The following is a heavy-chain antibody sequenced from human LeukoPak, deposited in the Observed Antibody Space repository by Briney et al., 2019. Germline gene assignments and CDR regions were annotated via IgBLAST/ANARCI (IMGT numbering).Heavy chain of an antibody. CDR2: FKSKTDGGTT. V-gene: IGHV3-15*01. D-gene: IGHD6-6*01. J-gene: IGHJ4*02. Sequence: PXGSLRLSCAGSGFPFSKAWMGWVRQIPGEGLEWLGRFKSKTDGGTTDFAAPVKGRFILSRDDSKNTLYLQMNSLKIEDTAVYYCTSDRGIAARPLFDLWGQGTLVTVSS. CDR3: TSDRGIAARPLFDL. CDR1: GFPFSKAW.